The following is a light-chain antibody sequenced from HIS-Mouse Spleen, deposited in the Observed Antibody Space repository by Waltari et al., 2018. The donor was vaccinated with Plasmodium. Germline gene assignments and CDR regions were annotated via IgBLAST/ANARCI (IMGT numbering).Light chain of an antibody. CDR1: QSVSSN. CDR3: QQYNNWSFT. CDR2: GAS. Sequence: EIVMTQSPATLSVSPGERATLSCRASQSVSSNLAWYQQKPGQAPRLLIYGASTRATGIAAMFSGSGSGIEFTLTISSLQSEDFAVYYCQQYNNWSFTFGPGTKVDIK. V-gene: IGKV3-15*01. J-gene: IGKJ3*01.